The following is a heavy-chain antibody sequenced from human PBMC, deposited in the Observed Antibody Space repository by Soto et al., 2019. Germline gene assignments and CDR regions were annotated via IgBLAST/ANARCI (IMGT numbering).Heavy chain of an antibody. CDR2: IYYSGST. Sequence: PSETLSLTCTVSGGSISSSSYYWGWIRQPPGKGLEWIGSIYYSGSTYNNPSLKNRVTISVDTSKNQYSMKLSSMTAADTAVYYCARGIEGWYQGRYYYGMDVWGQGTTVT. V-gene: IGHV4-39*07. CDR3: ARGIEGWYQGRYYYGMDV. J-gene: IGHJ6*02. CDR1: GGSISSSSYY. D-gene: IGHD6-19*01.